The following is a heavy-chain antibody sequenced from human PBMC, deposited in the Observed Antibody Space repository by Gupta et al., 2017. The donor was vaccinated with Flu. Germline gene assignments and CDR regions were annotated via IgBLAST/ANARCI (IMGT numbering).Heavy chain of an antibody. CDR2: VHSSGNT. CDR1: GGSINVFSFF. J-gene: IGHJ4*02. V-gene: IGHV4-31*03. Sequence: QMQLQESGPRLVKPSQTLSLTCSVSGGSINVFSFFWAWIRQVPGKGLEWIGYVHSSGNTYYNPSLRSRLMMSIDTAKNEFSLEMTARTAADTAMYYCARRGTYYFDVGGQGALVTVXS. D-gene: IGHD1-7*01. CDR3: ARRGTYYFDV.